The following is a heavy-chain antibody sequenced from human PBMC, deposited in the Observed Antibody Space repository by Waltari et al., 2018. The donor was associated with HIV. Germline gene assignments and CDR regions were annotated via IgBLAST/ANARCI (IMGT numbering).Heavy chain of an antibody. D-gene: IGHD2-2*02. CDR3: ARLSGGSIPLDY. V-gene: IGHV4-61*08. Sequence: QVQLQESGPGLVKPSETLSLTCRVSGVSVSSGDFYWSWVRQPPGKGLEWIGYIYYSGRSNYNPSLKSRVTMSVDMSKNQFSLKVRTVTAADTAVYYCARLSGGSIPLDYWGPGTLVTVSS. J-gene: IGHJ4*02. CDR2: IYYSGRS. CDR1: GVSVSSGDFY.